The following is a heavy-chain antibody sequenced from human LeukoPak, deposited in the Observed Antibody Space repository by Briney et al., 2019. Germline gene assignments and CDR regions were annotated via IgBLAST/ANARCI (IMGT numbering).Heavy chain of an antibody. J-gene: IGHJ4*02. CDR3: ARLVDTAMGPSDY. V-gene: IGHV1-2*02. CDR1: GYTFTGYY. CDR2: INPNSGGT. D-gene: IGHD5-18*01. Sequence: ASVKVSCKASGYTFTGYYMHWVRQAPGQGLEWMGWINPNSGGTNYAQKFQGRVTMTRDTSTSTVYMELSSLRPEDTAVYYCARLVDTAMGPSDYWGQGTLVTVSS.